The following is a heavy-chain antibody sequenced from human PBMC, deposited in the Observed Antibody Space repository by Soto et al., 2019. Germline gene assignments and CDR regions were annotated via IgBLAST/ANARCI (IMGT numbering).Heavy chain of an antibody. CDR2: VYWDDDK. D-gene: IGHD3-16*01. V-gene: IGHV2-5*02. CDR1: GFSLNTRDVG. Sequence: QITLNESGPALVKPTQTFTLTCTFSGFSLNTRDVGVGWIRQPPGKALEWLGVVYWDDDKTYSPSLKSRLTITKDTPKNQVVLRMTKMDPVDTATYYCAHCRGGVASFWGQGTLVTVSS. CDR3: AHCRGGVASF. J-gene: IGHJ4*02.